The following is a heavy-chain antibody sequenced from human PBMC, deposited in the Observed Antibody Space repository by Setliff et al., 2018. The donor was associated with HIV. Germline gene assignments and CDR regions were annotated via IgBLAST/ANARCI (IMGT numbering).Heavy chain of an antibody. Sequence: SETLSLTCRVSGDSISSGAYYWSWIRQHPVKGLEWIGYIFSSGITYYSPSLHSRVTISLDTSKNQFSLNLTSITAADTAVYYCTRDTGGGGFPMDVWGKGTTVTVSS. CDR1: GDSISSGAYY. V-gene: IGHV4-31*03. D-gene: IGHD2-15*01. CDR2: IFSSGIT. J-gene: IGHJ6*03. CDR3: TRDTGGGGFPMDV.